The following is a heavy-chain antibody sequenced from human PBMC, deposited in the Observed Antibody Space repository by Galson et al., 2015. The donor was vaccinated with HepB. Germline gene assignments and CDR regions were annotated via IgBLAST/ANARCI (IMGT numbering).Heavy chain of an antibody. CDR1: GFTFSSYA. D-gene: IGHD6-19*01. V-gene: IGHV3-30-3*01. Sequence: SLRLSCAASGFTFSSYAMHWVRQAPGKGLEWVAVISYDGSNKYYADSVKGRFTISRDNSKNTLYLQMNSLRAEDTAVYYCTSPLGSSGWYGFDYWGQGTLVTVSS. J-gene: IGHJ4*02. CDR3: TSPLGSSGWYGFDY. CDR2: ISYDGSNK.